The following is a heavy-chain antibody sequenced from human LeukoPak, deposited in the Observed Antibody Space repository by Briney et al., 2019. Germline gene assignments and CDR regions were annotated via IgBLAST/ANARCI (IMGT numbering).Heavy chain of an antibody. V-gene: IGHV3-30*04. CDR2: ITSGGGNK. CDR1: GFTFSSYA. J-gene: IGHJ4*02. Sequence: AGGSLRLSSAAPGFTFSSYAMDRVRQAPGKGLEGVAVITSGGGNKYYADSVKGRFTLSKDNSKNTMYLHINSPRDEATDVCVNGRLYYYGSGSYYPKEYYFDFWGQGTLVAVSS. CDR3: GRLYYYGSGSYYPKEYYFDF. D-gene: IGHD3-10*01.